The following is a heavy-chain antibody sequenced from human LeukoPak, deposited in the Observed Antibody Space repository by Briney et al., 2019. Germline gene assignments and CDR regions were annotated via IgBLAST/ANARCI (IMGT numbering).Heavy chain of an antibody. CDR2: ISWNSGSI. J-gene: IGHJ6*02. CDR3: AKDLAARLGYYYGMDV. V-gene: IGHV3-9*01. CDR1: GFTFYDYA. Sequence: GRSLRLSCAASGFTFYDYAMHWVRQAPGKGLEWVSGISWNSGSIGYADSVKGRFTISRDNAKNSLYLQMNSLRAEDTALYYCAKDLAARLGYYYGMDVWGQGTTVTVSS. D-gene: IGHD6-6*01.